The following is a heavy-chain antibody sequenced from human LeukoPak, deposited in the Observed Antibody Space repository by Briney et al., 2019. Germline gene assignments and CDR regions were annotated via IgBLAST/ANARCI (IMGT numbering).Heavy chain of an antibody. CDR1: GFTFSNAW. J-gene: IGHJ4*02. CDR3: TTSFHATGVVPAASLIAAVDY. Sequence: GGSLRLSCAASGFTFSNAWMSWVRQAPGKGLEWVGRIKSKTDGGTTDYAAPVKGRFTISRDDSKNTLYLQMNSLKTEDTAVYYCTTSFHATGVVPAASLIAAVDYWGQGTLVTVSS. CDR2: IKSKTDGGTT. V-gene: IGHV3-15*01. D-gene: IGHD2-2*01.